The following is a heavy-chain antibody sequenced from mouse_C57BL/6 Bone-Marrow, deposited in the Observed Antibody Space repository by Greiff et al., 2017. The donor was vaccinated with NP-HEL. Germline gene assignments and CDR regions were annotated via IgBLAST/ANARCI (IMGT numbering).Heavy chain of an antibody. D-gene: IGHD2-12*01. CDR3: ERLLLLRWNYYALDY. V-gene: IGHV1-4*01. CDR2: INPSSGYT. Sequence: VQLQQSGAELARPGASVKMSCKASGYTFTSYTMHWVKQRPGQGLEWIGYINPSSGYTNYNQKFKDKATLTADKSSSTAYMQLSSLTSEDSAVYYCERLLLLRWNYYALDYWGQGTSVTVSA. J-gene: IGHJ4*01. CDR1: GYTFTSYT.